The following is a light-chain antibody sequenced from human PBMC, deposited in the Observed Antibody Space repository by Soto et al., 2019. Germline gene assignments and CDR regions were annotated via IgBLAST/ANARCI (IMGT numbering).Light chain of an antibody. CDR2: AAS. Sequence: DIQMTQSPSSLSASVGDRVTITCRASQSISDYLNWYQQKPGKAPNLLIYAASSLKSGVPSRFSGSGSGTDFTLTISSLQPEDFATYYCPQSYSTPFTFGPGTKVYIK. CDR3: PQSYSTPFT. V-gene: IGKV1-39*01. CDR1: QSISDY. J-gene: IGKJ3*01.